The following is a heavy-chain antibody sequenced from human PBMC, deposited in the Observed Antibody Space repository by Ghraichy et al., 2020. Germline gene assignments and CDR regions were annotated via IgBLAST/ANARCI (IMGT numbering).Heavy chain of an antibody. Sequence: SLRLSCAASGFTFSSYAMSWVRQAPGKGLEWVSHISGSGGTTYYADSVKGRFTISRDKSKNTLYLQMNSLRAEDTAVYYCAKAGGSYLDPFDYWGQGTLVTVSS. CDR2: ISGSGGTT. D-gene: IGHD1-26*01. CDR3: AKAGGSYLDPFDY. V-gene: IGHV3-23*01. CDR1: GFTFSSYA. J-gene: IGHJ4*02.